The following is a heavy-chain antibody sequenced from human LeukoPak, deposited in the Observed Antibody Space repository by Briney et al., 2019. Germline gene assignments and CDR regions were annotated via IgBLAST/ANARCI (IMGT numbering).Heavy chain of an antibody. CDR3: STGSGHAFDI. CDR1: GFTFSSYW. V-gene: IGHV3-74*01. Sequence: GGSLRLSCAASGFTFSSYWMHWVRQVPGKGLVWVSRINSDGSSTSYADSVKGRFTIARDNAKNTLYVQMNSLRAEDTAVYYCSTGSGHAFDIWGRGTMVTVSS. J-gene: IGHJ3*02. D-gene: IGHD3-10*01. CDR2: INSDGSST.